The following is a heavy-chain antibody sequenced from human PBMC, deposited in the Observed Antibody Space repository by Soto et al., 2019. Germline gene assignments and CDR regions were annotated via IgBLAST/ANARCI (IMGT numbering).Heavy chain of an antibody. V-gene: IGHV4-34*01. J-gene: IGHJ5*02. D-gene: IGHD6-13*01. CDR3: ARPYSTNWYNSWFDP. CDR1: RGSFIGYY. CDR2: IHHSGST. Sequence: SETLSLTCAVYRGSFIGYYRSWIRQPPGKGPKWIGEIHHSGSTNYNPSLESRVTISVDTSKNQFSLKLSSVTAADTAKYYFARPYSTNWYNSWFDPWGEGTLVTLTS.